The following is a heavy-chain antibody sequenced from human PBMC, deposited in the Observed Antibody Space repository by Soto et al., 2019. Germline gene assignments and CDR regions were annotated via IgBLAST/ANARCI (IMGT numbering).Heavy chain of an antibody. V-gene: IGHV4-34*01. J-gene: IGHJ6*03. Sequence: TSETLSLTCAVYGGSFSGYYWSWIRQPPGKGLEWIGEINHSGSTNYNPSLKSRVTISVDTSKNQFSLKLSSVTAADTAVYYCARGGIAARPYYYYMDVWGKGTTVTVSS. CDR1: GGSFSGYY. CDR3: ARGGIAARPYYYYMDV. D-gene: IGHD6-6*01. CDR2: INHSGST.